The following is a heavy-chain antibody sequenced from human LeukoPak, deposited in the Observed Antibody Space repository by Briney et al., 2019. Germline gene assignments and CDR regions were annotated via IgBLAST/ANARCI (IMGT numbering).Heavy chain of an antibody. CDR1: GFTFSSYS. CDR3: AREYYYDSSGYPNFDY. D-gene: IGHD3-22*01. Sequence: GGSLRLSCAASGFTFSSYSMNWVRQAPGKGLEWVSYISSSSSTIYYADSVKGRLTISRDNAKNSLYLQMNSLRAEDTAVYYCAREYYYDSSGYPNFDYWGQGTLVTVSS. CDR2: ISSSSSTI. V-gene: IGHV3-48*01. J-gene: IGHJ4*02.